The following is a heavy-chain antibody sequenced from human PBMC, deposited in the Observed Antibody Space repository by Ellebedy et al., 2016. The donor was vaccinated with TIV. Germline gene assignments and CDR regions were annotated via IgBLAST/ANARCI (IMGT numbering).Heavy chain of an antibody. CDR2: TWADGHNT. J-gene: IGHJ4*02. CDR3: ARVGIVVVINYYFDY. CDR1: GFGFSSYA. Sequence: GESLKISCAASGFGFSSYAMHWVRQSPVKGLEWVAVTWADGHNTYYADSVKGRFTVSRDTSKNSLYLQMDSLRDEDTAMYYCARVGIVVVINYYFDYWGQGTLVTVSS. V-gene: IGHV3-33*01. D-gene: IGHD3-22*01.